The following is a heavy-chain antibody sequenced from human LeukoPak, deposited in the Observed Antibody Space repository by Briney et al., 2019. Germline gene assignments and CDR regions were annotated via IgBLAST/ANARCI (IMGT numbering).Heavy chain of an antibody. CDR2: TSSSDDGK. Sequence: PGGSLRLSCTVSGFSLSSYAMSWVRRAPGKGLEWVSATSSSDDGKYYADSVRGRFTISRDNSRNTMYLQMNSLRAEDAAVYYCAKDDAWLQFGDWGRGTLVTVSS. D-gene: IGHD5-24*01. CDR1: GFSLSSYA. J-gene: IGHJ4*02. V-gene: IGHV3-23*01. CDR3: AKDDAWLQFGD.